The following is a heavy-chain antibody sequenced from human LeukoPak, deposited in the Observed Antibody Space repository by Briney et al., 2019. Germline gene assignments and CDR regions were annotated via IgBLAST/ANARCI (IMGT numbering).Heavy chain of an antibody. Sequence: SETLSLTCTVSGGSISSYYWSWVRQPPGQGLEWIGEISLTGLTHYNPSLESRVTVSLDKSKNQPSLNLTSVTAADTAVYYCSRENGAFSPFGYWGQGTLVTVLS. CDR1: GGSISSYY. CDR2: ISLTGLT. V-gene: IGHV4-59*12. CDR3: SRENGAFSPFGY. D-gene: IGHD2-8*01. J-gene: IGHJ4*02.